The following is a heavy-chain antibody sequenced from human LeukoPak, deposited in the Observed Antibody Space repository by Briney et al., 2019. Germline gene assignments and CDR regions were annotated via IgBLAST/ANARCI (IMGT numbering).Heavy chain of an antibody. Sequence: SQTLSLTCAISGDSVSGNSVAWNWIRQSPSRGLEWLGRTYYRSKWNNDYAVSVKNRITINSDTSKNQFSLQLNSVTPDDTAVYYCARDSSSLGLLDYWGQGTLVTVSS. D-gene: IGHD6-6*01. CDR1: GDSVSGNSVA. J-gene: IGHJ4*02. CDR3: ARDSSSLGLLDY. CDR2: TYYRSKWNN. V-gene: IGHV6-1*01.